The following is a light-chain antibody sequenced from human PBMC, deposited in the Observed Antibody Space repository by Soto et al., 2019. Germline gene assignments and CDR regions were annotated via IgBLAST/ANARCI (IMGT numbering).Light chain of an antibody. CDR3: QQSYSTPIT. J-gene: IGKJ5*01. V-gene: IGKV1-39*01. CDR2: AAS. Sequence: IHMTQSPSSLSASVGNRVTITCRASQSISSYLNWYQQKPGKAPKLLIYAASSLQSGVPSRFSGSGYGTDFNLTISSLQTEDFATYYCQQSYSTPITFGQGTRLEIK. CDR1: QSISSY.